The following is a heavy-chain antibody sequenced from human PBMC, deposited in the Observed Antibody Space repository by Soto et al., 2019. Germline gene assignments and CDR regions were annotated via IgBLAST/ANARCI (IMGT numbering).Heavy chain of an antibody. J-gene: IGHJ6*02. CDR3: ARGVVRGVIIGTKYYSYGMDV. V-gene: IGHV1-69*01. D-gene: IGHD3-10*01. Sequence: QVQLVQSGAEVKKPGSSVKVSCKASGGTFSSYAISWVRQAPGQGLEWMGGIIPIFGTANYAQKFQGRVTITADESTSTAYMELSSLRSEDTAVYYCARGVVRGVIIGTKYYSYGMDVWGQGTTVTVSS. CDR1: GGTFSSYA. CDR2: IIPIFGTA.